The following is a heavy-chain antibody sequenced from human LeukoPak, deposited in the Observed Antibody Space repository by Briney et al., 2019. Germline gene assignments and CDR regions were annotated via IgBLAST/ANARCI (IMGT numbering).Heavy chain of an antibody. CDR2: INHSGST. D-gene: IGHD3-3*01. Sequence: SETLSLTCAVYGGSFSGYYWSWIRQPPGKGLEWIGEINHSGSTNHNPSLKSRVTISVDTSKNQFSLKLSSVTAADTAVYYCARVLGWSGYFYFDYWGQGTLVTVSS. V-gene: IGHV4-34*01. J-gene: IGHJ4*02. CDR1: GGSFSGYY. CDR3: ARVLGWSGYFYFDY.